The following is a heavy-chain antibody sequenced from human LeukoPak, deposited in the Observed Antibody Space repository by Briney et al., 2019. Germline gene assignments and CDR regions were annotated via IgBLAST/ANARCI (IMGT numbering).Heavy chain of an antibody. CDR3: AKDGVYNWNDRGGDAFDI. CDR1: GMSLWTYG. Sequence: GGSLRLSCVVSGMSLWTYGMSWVRQAPGKGLEWVSLIYSGGSTYYADSVKGRFTISRDNSKNTLYLQMNSLRAEDTAVYYCAKDGVYNWNDRGGDAFDIWGQGTMVTVSS. CDR2: IYSGGST. D-gene: IGHD1-20*01. J-gene: IGHJ3*02. V-gene: IGHV3-23*03.